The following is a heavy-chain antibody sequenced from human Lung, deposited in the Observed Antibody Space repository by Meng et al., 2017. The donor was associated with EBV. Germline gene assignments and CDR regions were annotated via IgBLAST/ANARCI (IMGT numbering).Heavy chain of an antibody. CDR3: ARGATSVFDL. CDR2: TYYRSKWYN. Sequence: QGQLQQSGPGLVKPSQTRSLTCVISGDSVSSSSAAWTWIRQSPSRGLEWLGRTYYRSKWYNDYAVFVKSRITINPDTSKNQFSLQLNSVTPEDTAGYSCARGATSVFDLWGRGTLVTVSS. V-gene: IGHV6-1*01. CDR1: GDSVSSSSAA. J-gene: IGHJ2*01.